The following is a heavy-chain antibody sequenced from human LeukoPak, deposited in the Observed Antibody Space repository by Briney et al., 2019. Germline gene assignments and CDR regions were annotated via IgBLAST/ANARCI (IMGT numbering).Heavy chain of an antibody. D-gene: IGHD6-19*01. Sequence: PGTSLRLSCAASGFTFSSYGMHWVRQAPGKGLEWVAVIWFDGSNKYYADSVKGRFTISRDDSKNTLYLQMNSLRAEDTAVYHCARAPTLADLDYWGQGTLVTVSS. V-gene: IGHV3-33*01. J-gene: IGHJ4*02. CDR3: ARAPTLADLDY. CDR1: GFTFSSYG. CDR2: IWFDGSNK.